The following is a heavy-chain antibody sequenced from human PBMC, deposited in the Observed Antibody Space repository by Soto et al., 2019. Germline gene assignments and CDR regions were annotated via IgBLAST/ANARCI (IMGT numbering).Heavy chain of an antibody. J-gene: IGHJ5*02. Sequence: PGWSLRLSCAASGFSFDGYAMNWVRQPPGKGLEWGSGISWNSGNIDYADSVKGRFTIPRDNAKNSLYLQMNSLRAEDTALYYCVKASTYSSSQGWFDPWGQGTMVTVSS. V-gene: IGHV3-9*01. CDR1: GFSFDGYA. D-gene: IGHD6-6*01. CDR2: ISWNSGNI. CDR3: VKASTYSSSQGWFDP.